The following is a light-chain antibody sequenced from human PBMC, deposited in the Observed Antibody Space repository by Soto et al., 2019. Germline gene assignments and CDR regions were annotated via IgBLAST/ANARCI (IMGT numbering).Light chain of an antibody. CDR3: QQYNNWPPYT. CDR1: QSVSSN. CDR2: GAS. V-gene: IGKV3-15*01. J-gene: IGKJ2*01. Sequence: EIVMTQSPATLYVSPGERATLSCRASQSVSSNLAWYQQKPGQAPRLLIYGASTRATGIPATFSGSGSGTEFTRTISSLQSEDFAVYYCQQYNNWPPYTFGQGTKLEIK.